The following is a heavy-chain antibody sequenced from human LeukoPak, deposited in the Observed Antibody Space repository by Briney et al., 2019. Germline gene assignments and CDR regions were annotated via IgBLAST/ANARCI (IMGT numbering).Heavy chain of an antibody. CDR1: GFTFDDFG. CDR3: ARTFVSGDGYKVGYFDY. V-gene: IGHV3-20*04. J-gene: IGHJ4*02. Sequence: GGSLRLSCAASGFTFDDFGMNWVRQVPGKGLEWVSTINWNGGSTGYADSVKGRFTISRDNAKNTLYLQMNSLSAEDTAVYYCARTFVSGDGYKVGYFDYWGQGTLVTVSS. CDR2: INWNGGST. D-gene: IGHD5-24*01.